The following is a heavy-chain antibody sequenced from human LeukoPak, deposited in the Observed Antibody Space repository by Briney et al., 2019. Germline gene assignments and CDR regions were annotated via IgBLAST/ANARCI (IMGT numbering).Heavy chain of an antibody. Sequence: SETLSLTCTVSGGSISSYYWSWIRQPPGKGLEWIGYIYYSGSTNYNPSLKSRVTISVDTSKNQFSLKLSSVTAADTAVYYCARDMGKLVAAAAENWFDPWGQGTLVTVSS. CDR2: IYYSGST. V-gene: IGHV4-59*12. CDR3: ARDMGKLVAAAAENWFDP. J-gene: IGHJ5*02. D-gene: IGHD6-13*01. CDR1: GGSISSYY.